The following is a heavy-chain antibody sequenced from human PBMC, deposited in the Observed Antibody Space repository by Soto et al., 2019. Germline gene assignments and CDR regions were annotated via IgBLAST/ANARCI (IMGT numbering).Heavy chain of an antibody. Sequence: PGCSMGLSCSASGVRFCNYAVAGVRKAPGKGLEWVSAISGSGGHTYYADSVKGRLTISRDNSKNTLYLQMNSLRAEDTAVYYCAKFFFSGSSPPGPFDYWGQGTLVTVSS. CDR3: AKFFFSGSSPPGPFDY. D-gene: IGHD1-26*01. CDR1: GVRFCNYA. V-gene: IGHV3-23*01. CDR2: ISGSGGHT. J-gene: IGHJ4*01.